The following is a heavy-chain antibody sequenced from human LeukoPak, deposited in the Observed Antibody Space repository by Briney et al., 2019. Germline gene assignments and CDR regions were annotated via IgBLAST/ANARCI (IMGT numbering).Heavy chain of an antibody. D-gene: IGHD5-18*01. CDR3: ATSTWIQLWFQPATNYYYYGMDV. Sequence: GESLKISCKGSGYSFTSYWIGWVRQMPGKGLEWLGIIYPGDSDTRYSPSFQGQVTISADKSISTAYLQWSSLKASDTAMYYCATSTWIQLWFQPATNYYYYGMDVWGQGTTVTVSS. V-gene: IGHV5-51*01. CDR1: GYSFTSYW. CDR2: IYPGDSDT. J-gene: IGHJ6*02.